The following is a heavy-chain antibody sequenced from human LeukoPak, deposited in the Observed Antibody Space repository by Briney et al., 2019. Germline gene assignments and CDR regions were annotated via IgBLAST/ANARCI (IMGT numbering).Heavy chain of an antibody. Sequence: KPSETLSLTCTVSGGSISSYYWSWIRQPPGKGPEWIGYIYYSGSTNYNPSLKSRVTISVDTSKNQFSLKLSSVTAADTAVYYCAKNDYDYVWGSSLRGWFDPWGQGTLVTVSS. D-gene: IGHD3-16*01. CDR3: AKNDYDYVWGSSLRGWFDP. CDR1: GGSISSYY. J-gene: IGHJ5*02. V-gene: IGHV4-59*01. CDR2: IYYSGST.